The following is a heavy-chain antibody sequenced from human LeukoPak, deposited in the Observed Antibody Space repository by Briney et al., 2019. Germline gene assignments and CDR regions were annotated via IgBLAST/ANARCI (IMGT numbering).Heavy chain of an antibody. CDR2: IYYSGST. CDR3: ARGNYYDSSAFDI. V-gene: IGHV4-34*01. Sequence: SETLSLTCAVYGGSFSGYYWSWIRQPPGKGLEWIGSIYYSGSTYYNPSLKSRVTISVDTSKNQFSLKLSSVTAADTAVYYCARGNYYDSSAFDIWGQGTMVTVSS. D-gene: IGHD3-22*01. J-gene: IGHJ3*02. CDR1: GGSFSGYY.